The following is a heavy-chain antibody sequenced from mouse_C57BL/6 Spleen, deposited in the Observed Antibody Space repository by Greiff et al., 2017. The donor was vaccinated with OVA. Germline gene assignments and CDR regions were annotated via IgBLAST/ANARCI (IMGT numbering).Heavy chain of an antibody. CDR1: GFNIKNTC. V-gene: IGHV14-3*01. CDR3: ARSLRWALYAMDY. J-gene: IGHJ4*01. CDR2: IDPANGNT. D-gene: IGHD1-1*01. Sequence: VQLQQSVAELVRPGASVKLSCTASGFNIKNTCMHWVKQRPEQGLEWIGRIDPANGNTKYAPKFQGKATITADTSSNTAYLQLSSLTSEDTAIYYCARSLRWALYAMDYWGQGTSVTVSS.